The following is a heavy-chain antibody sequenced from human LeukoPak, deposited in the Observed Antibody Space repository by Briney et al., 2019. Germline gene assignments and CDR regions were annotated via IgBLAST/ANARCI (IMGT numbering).Heavy chain of an antibody. Sequence: GASVVVSGKASGYTFTSYGISLVREAPGQGLEWMGWISAYNGNTNYAQKLQGRVTMATDPSTSTAYMELRTLRSDETAVYYCARHVPKTYYYDSSGFFFDYCGQRVLVSASS. D-gene: IGHD3-22*01. V-gene: IGHV1-18*01. J-gene: IGHJ4*02. CDR2: ISAYNGNT. CDR3: ARHVPKTYYYDSSGFFFDY. CDR1: GYTFTSYG.